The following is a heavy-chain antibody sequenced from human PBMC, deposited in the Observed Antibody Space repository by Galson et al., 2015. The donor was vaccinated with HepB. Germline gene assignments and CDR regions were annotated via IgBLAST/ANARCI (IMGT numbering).Heavy chain of an antibody. CDR3: ARDLTLRLGELSFPSDY. D-gene: IGHD3-16*02. CDR1: GYTFTSYG. V-gene: IGHV1-18*01. Sequence: SVKVSCKASGYTFTSYGISWVRQAPGQGLEWMGWISAYNGNTNYAQKLQGRVTMTTDTSTSTAYMELRSLRSDDTAVYYCARDLTLRLGELSFPSDYWGQGTLVTVSS. J-gene: IGHJ4*02. CDR2: ISAYNGNT.